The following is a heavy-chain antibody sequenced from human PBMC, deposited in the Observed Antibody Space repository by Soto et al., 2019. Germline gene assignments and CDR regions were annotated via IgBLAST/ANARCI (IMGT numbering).Heavy chain of an antibody. V-gene: IGHV1-69*01. CDR2: IIPIFGTA. CDR3: ARPLIEARPAAFAI. CDR1: GDEFRSCC. Sequence: KFAEKRVGDEFRSCCIRYLRKKLGQGLEWMGGIIPIFGTANYAQKFQGRVTITADESTSTAYMELSSLRSEDTAVYYFARPLIEARPAAFAIWGHWTMVPVSS. D-gene: IGHD6-6*01. J-gene: IGHJ3*02.